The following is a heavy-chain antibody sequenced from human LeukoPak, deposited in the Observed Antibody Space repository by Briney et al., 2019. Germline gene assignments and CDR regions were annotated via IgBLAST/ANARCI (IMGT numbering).Heavy chain of an antibody. CDR1: GGSFSGYY. J-gene: IGHJ6*03. V-gene: IGHV4-34*01. CDR2: INHSGST. Sequence: SETLSPTCAVYGGSFSGYYWSWIRQPPGKGLEWIGEINHSGSTNYNPSLKSRVTISVDTSKNQFSLKLSSVTAADTAVYYCARGVSSSWSFYYYYYMDVWGKGTTVTVSS. CDR3: ARGVSSSWSFYYYYYMDV. D-gene: IGHD6-6*01.